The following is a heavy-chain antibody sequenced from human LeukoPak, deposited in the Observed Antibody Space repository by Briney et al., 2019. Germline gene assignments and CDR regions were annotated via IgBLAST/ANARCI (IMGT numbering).Heavy chain of an antibody. CDR1: GFTFSNYW. V-gene: IGHV3-7*01. Sequence: GGSLRLSCAASGFTFSNYWMSWVRQAPGKGLEWVANIKQDRSEKYYADSVKGRFTISRDNAKNSLYLQMNSLRAEDTAVYYCAELGITMIGGVWGKGTTVTISS. J-gene: IGHJ6*04. D-gene: IGHD3-10*02. CDR3: AELGITMIGGV. CDR2: IKQDRSEK.